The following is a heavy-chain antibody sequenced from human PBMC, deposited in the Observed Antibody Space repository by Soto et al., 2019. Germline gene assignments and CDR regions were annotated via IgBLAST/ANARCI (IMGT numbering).Heavy chain of an antibody. D-gene: IGHD3-9*01. Sequence: QLQLQESGPGLVKPSETLSLTCTVSGGSISSSSYYWGWIRQPPGKGLEWIGSIYYSGSTYYNPSLKSRVTISVDTSKNQFSLKLSSVTAADTAVYYCFVRLRYFDSYYYGMDVWGQGTTVTVSS. CDR2: IYYSGST. V-gene: IGHV4-39*01. CDR3: FVRLRYFDSYYYGMDV. J-gene: IGHJ6*02. CDR1: GGSISSSSYY.